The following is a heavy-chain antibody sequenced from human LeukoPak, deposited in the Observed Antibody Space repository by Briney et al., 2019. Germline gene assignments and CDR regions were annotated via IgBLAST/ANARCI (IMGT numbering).Heavy chain of an antibody. V-gene: IGHV1-46*01. CDR3: ARDPNATGESFDY. CDR2: INPSGGST. D-gene: IGHD2-15*01. J-gene: IGHJ4*02. CDR1: GYTFTSYY. Sequence: VAAVKVSCKASGYTFTSYYMHWVRQAPRQGLEWMGIINPSGGSTSYAHKFQGRVTMTRDTSTSTVYMELSSLRSEDTAVYYCARDPNATGESFDYWGQGTLVTVSS.